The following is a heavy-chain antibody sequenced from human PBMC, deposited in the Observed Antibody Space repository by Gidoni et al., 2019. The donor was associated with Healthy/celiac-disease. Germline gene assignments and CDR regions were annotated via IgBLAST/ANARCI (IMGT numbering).Heavy chain of an antibody. D-gene: IGHD6-19*01. V-gene: IGHV1-69*01. CDR2: IIPIFGTA. Sequence: QVQLVQSGAEVKKPASSVKVSCKASGGTFSSYAISWVRQAPGQGLEWMGGIIPIFGTANYAQKFQGRVTITADESTSTAYMELSSLRSEDTAVYYCAREGGIAVAGTNPDHMDVWGQGTTVTVSS. CDR1: GGTFSSYA. CDR3: AREGGIAVAGTNPDHMDV. J-gene: IGHJ6*02.